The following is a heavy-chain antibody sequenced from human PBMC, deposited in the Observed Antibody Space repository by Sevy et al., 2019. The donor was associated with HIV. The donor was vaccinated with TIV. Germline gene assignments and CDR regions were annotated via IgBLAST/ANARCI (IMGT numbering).Heavy chain of an antibody. CDR1: GFTFSSYG. CDR2: ISYDGSNK. D-gene: IGHD6-13*01. Sequence: GGSLRLSCAASGFTFSSYGMHWVRQAPGKGLEWVAVISYDGSNKYYADSVKGRFTISRDNSKNTLYLQMNSLRAEDMAVYYCAKSSSWPYYFDYWGQGTLVTVSS. V-gene: IGHV3-30*18. J-gene: IGHJ4*02. CDR3: AKSSSWPYYFDY.